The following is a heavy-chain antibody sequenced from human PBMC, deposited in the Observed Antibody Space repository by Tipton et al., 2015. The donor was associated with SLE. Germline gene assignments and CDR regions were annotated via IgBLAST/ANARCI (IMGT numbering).Heavy chain of an antibody. CDR3: ARVHTGENWYFDL. D-gene: IGHD3-16*01. CDR2: IYYSGST. J-gene: IGHJ2*01. V-gene: IGHV4-31*03. Sequence: TLSLTCTVSGGSISSGGYYWSWIRQHPGKGLEWIGYIYYSGSTYYNPSLKSRVTISVDTSKNQFSLKLSSVTAADTAVYYCARVHTGENWYFDLWGRGTLVTVSS. CDR1: GGSISSGGYY.